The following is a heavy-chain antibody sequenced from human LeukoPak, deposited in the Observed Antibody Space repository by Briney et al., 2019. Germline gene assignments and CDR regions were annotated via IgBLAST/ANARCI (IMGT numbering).Heavy chain of an antibody. J-gene: IGHJ4*02. CDR2: ISSSGSTI. V-gene: IGHV3-48*03. D-gene: IGHD3-10*01. CDR3: ARDPPTFITMVRGVEFDY. CDR1: GFTFSSYE. Sequence: GGSLRLSCAAFGFTFSSYEMNWVRQAPGKGLEWVSYISSSGSTIYYADSVKGRFTISRDNAKNSLYLQMNSLRAEDTAVYYCARDPPTFITMVRGVEFDYWGQGTLVTVSS.